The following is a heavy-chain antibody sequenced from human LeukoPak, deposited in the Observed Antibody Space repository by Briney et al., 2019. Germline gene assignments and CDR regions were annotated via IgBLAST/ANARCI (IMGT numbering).Heavy chain of an antibody. D-gene: IGHD6-19*01. J-gene: IGHJ4*02. CDR2: ISWNSGSI. Sequence: GGSLRLSCAVSGFIFSNYAIIWVRQAPGKGLEWVSGISWNSGSIGYADSVKGRFTISRDNAKNSLYLQMNSLRAEDTALYYCAKLGRTVAGFDHPFDYWGQGTLVTVSS. CDR1: GFIFSNYA. V-gene: IGHV3-9*01. CDR3: AKLGRTVAGFDHPFDY.